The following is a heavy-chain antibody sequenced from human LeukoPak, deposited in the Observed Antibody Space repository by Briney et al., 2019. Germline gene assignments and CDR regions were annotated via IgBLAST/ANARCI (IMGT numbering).Heavy chain of an antibody. V-gene: IGHV1-2*02. Sequence: ASVKVSCKASGYTFTGYYMHWVRQAPGQGLEWMGWINPNSGGTSYAQKFQGRVTMTRDTSTSTVYMELSSLRSEDTAVYYCARGEYYGSGSYPFDYWGQGTLVTVSS. CDR2: INPNSGGT. J-gene: IGHJ4*02. D-gene: IGHD3-10*01. CDR3: ARGEYYGSGSYPFDY. CDR1: GYTFTGYY.